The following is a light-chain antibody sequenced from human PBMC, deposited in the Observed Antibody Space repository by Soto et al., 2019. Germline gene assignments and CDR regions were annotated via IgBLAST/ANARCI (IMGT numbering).Light chain of an antibody. Sequence: EIVLTQSPATLSLSPGERATLSCRASQTIRTYLAWYQQKPGQAPRLLIYDASNRATDIPARFRGSGSGTDFSLTISSLDPEDFAVYDCQQRVIGTITFGGGTRVAIK. CDR2: DAS. J-gene: IGKJ4*01. CDR3: QQRVIGTIT. V-gene: IGKV3-11*01. CDR1: QTIRTY.